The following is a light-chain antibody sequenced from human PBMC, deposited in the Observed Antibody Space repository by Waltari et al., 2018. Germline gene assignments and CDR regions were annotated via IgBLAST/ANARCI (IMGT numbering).Light chain of an antibody. J-gene: IGKJ1*01. V-gene: IGKV3-20*01. CDR1: QSVGRT. CDR3: QHYVRLPVT. CDR2: GAS. Sequence: EIVLTQSPGTLSLSPGERANLSCRTSQSVGRTLAWYQQKPGQAPSLLIYGASIRATGIPDRFSGSGSGTDFSLTISRLEPEDFAVYYCQHYVRLPVTFGQGTKVEIK.